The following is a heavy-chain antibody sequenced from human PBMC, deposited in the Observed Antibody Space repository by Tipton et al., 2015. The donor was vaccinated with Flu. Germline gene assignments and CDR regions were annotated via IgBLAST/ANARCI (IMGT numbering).Heavy chain of an antibody. CDR3: AKDIRKRGLLWFGEFDY. J-gene: IGHJ4*02. V-gene: IGHV3-9*01. CDR2: ISWNSASV. Sequence: SLRLSCAASGFAFSTYWILWVRQAPGKGLDWVSGISWNSASVAYADSLKGRFTISRDNAKNSLYLQMNSLRAEDTALYYCAKDIRKRGLLWFGEFDYWGQGTLVTVSS. CDR1: GFAFSTYW. D-gene: IGHD3-10*01.